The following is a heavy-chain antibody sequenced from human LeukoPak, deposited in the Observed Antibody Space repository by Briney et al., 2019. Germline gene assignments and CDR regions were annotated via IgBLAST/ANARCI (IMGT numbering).Heavy chain of an antibody. CDR3: ARGGGRDRLFSPHWFDP. Sequence: SETLSLTCTVSGGSISNYYWSWIRQPAGKGLEWIGRVLVSGRATYNPSLQSRVSMSVDTSKNQFSLTLSSVTAADTAVYYCARGGGRDRLFSPHWFDPWGQGTPVIVSS. CDR1: GGSISNYY. J-gene: IGHJ5*02. D-gene: IGHD2-21*01. CDR2: VLVSGRA. V-gene: IGHV4-4*07.